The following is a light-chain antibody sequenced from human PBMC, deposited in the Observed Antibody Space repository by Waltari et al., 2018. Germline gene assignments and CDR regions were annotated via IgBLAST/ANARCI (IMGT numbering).Light chain of an antibody. CDR3: QQYGSSLLT. J-gene: IGKJ4*01. CDR2: GAS. CDR1: QSVSSSY. V-gene: IGKV3-20*01. Sequence: EIVLTQSPGPLSFSPGERATLSCRASQSVSSSYLAWYQQKPGQAPRLLIYGASSRATGIPDRFSGSGSGTDFTLTISRLEPEDFAVYYCQQYGSSLLTFGGGTKVEIK.